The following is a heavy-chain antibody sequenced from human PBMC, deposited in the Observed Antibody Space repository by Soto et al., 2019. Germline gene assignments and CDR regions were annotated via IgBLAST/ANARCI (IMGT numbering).Heavy chain of an antibody. J-gene: IGHJ4*02. CDR2: ITDSGTGT. CDR1: GFTFSSCV. V-gene: IGHV3-23*01. CDR3: AKGRINGRWYAAD. Sequence: EVHLLESGGGLVQPGESLRLSCGASGFTFSSCVMSWVRQAPGKGSEWVSCITDSGTGTYYADSVKGRFTISRDNSKNTMYLQMNNLRAEDTGVYYCAKGRINGRWYAADWGQGTLVTVSS. D-gene: IGHD6-13*01.